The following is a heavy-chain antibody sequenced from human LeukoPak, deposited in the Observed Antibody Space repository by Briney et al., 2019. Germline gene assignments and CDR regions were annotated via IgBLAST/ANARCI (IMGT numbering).Heavy chain of an antibody. Sequence: VASVKVSCKPSGGTFSSYAISWVRQAPGQGLEWMGGIIPIFGTANYAQKFQGRVTITTDESTSTAYMELSSLRSEDTAVYYCASSGQRGWYSSSYYFDYWGQGTLVTVSS. CDR3: ASSGQRGWYSSSYYFDY. D-gene: IGHD6-6*01. V-gene: IGHV1-69*05. CDR1: GGTFSSYA. CDR2: IIPIFGTA. J-gene: IGHJ4*02.